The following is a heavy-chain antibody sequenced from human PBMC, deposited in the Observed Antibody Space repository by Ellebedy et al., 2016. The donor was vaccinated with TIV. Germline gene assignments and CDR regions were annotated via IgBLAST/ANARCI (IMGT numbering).Heavy chain of an antibody. CDR2: ITNTGSTT. Sequence: GESLKISCAASGFTFSDYFMSWVRQAPGKGLEWVAYITNTGSTTYYADSVKGRFTISRDNAKNSLYLQLNSLRAEDTAVYYCARYGSGSYNLDYWGQGTLVTVSS. V-gene: IGHV3-11*04. D-gene: IGHD3-10*01. J-gene: IGHJ4*02. CDR1: GFTFSDYF. CDR3: ARYGSGSYNLDY.